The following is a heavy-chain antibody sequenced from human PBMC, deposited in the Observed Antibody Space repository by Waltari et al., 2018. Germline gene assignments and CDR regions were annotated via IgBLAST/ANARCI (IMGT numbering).Heavy chain of an antibody. CDR1: GDSIRESNYY. Sequence: QVQLRESGPGLVAPSETLSLTCSVSGDSIRESNYYWAWIRQTPGKGLQWLGNIFYSGSVYYNPSLKGRVTIYVDTPANNFSLSLTSVTAADTAVYYCARRSLRLGDSTPHFDFWSQGTLVTVSS. CDR2: IFYSGSV. D-gene: IGHD3-16*01. V-gene: IGHV4-39*02. J-gene: IGHJ4*02. CDR3: ARRSLRLGDSTPHFDF.